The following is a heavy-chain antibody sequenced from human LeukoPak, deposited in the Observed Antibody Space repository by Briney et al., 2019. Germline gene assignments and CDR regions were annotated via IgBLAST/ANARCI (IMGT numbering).Heavy chain of an antibody. Sequence: GGSLRLSCAASGFTFSSYWMSWVRQAPGKGLEWVANIKQDGSEKYYVDSVKGRFTISRDNAKNSLYLQMNSLRAEDTAVYYCGSILRFLGWLPDYWGQGTLVTVSS. D-gene: IGHD3-3*01. CDR1: GFTFSSYW. CDR2: IKQDGSEK. J-gene: IGHJ4*02. V-gene: IGHV3-7*01. CDR3: GSILRFLGWLPDY.